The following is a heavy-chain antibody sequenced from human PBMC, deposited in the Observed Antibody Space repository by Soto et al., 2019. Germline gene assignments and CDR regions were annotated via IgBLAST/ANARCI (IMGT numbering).Heavy chain of an antibody. V-gene: IGHV4-4*02. D-gene: IGHD3-16*01. Sequence: LSLTCAVSGGSISSSNWLSWVLQPPGKGLEWIGEIYHSGSTNYNPSLKSRVTVSVDKSKNQFSLKLSSVTAADTAVYYCARGGNPAYYYGMDVWGQGTTVTVSS. CDR3: ARGGNPAYYYGMDV. CDR1: GGSISSSNW. CDR2: IYHSGST. J-gene: IGHJ6*02.